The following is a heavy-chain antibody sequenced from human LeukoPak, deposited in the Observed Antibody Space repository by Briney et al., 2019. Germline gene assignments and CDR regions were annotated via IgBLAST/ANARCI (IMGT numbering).Heavy chain of an antibody. V-gene: IGHV3-15*01. Sequence: GGSLRLSCAASGFTFSNAWMSWVRQAPGKGLEWVGRIKSKTFGGTTDYAAPVKGRFTISRDNSKNTLYLEVISPTAEDTAVYYCAKDDAWLRFGEWSQGTLVTVSS. CDR2: IKSKTFGGTT. D-gene: IGHD3-10*01. CDR3: AKDDAWLRFGE. CDR1: GFTFSNAW. J-gene: IGHJ4*02.